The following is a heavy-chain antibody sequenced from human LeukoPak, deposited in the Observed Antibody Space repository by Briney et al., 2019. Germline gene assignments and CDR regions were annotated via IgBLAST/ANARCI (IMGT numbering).Heavy chain of an antibody. CDR1: GFTFSSYS. CDR3: AELGITMIGGV. Sequence: GGSLRLSCAASGFTFSSYSMNWVRQAPGKGLEWVSSISSSSTYIHYADSVKGRFTISRDNAKKSLYLQMNSLRAEDTAVYYCAELGITMIGGVWGKGTTVTISS. D-gene: IGHD3-10*02. V-gene: IGHV3-21*01. CDR2: ISSSSTYI. J-gene: IGHJ6*04.